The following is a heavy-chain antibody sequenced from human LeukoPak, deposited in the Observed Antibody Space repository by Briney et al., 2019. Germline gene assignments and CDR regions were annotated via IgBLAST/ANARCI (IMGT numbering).Heavy chain of an antibody. J-gene: IGHJ6*02. Sequence: SVKVSCKASGGTFSSYAISWVRQAPGQGLEWMGRIIPILGIANYAQKFQGRVTITADKSTSTAYMELSSLRSEDTAVYYCAREGTTIFGVVIPLHYYGMDVWGQGTTVTVSS. CDR3: AREGTTIFGVVIPLHYYGMDV. D-gene: IGHD3-3*01. V-gene: IGHV1-69*04. CDR2: IIPILGIA. CDR1: GGTFSSYA.